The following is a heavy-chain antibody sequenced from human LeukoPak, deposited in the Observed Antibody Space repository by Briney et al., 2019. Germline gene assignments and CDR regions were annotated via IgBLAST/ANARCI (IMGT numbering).Heavy chain of an antibody. J-gene: IGHJ2*01. Sequence: GGSLRLSCAASGFTFSSYGMHWVRQAPGKGLEWVAVIWYDGSNKYYADSVKGRFTISRDNSKNTLYLQMNSLRAEDTAVYYCARGYYGSGIYLYWYFDLWGRGTLVTVSS. D-gene: IGHD3-10*01. CDR3: ARGYYGSGIYLYWYFDL. V-gene: IGHV3-33*01. CDR1: GFTFSSYG. CDR2: IWYDGSNK.